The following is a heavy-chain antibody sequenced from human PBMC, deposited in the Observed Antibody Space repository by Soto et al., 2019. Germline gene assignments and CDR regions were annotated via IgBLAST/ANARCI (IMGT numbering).Heavy chain of an antibody. V-gene: IGHV4-61*01. J-gene: IGHJ6*02. CDR1: GGSVSSGSYY. CDR3: ARDREWELPGLLYYYGMDV. Sequence: SETLSLTCTVFGGSVSSGSYYWSWIRQPPGKGLEWIGYIYYSGSTNYNPSLKSRVTISVDTSKNQFSLKLSSVTAADTAVYYCARDREWELPGLLYYYGMDVWGQGTTVTVSS. CDR2: IYYSGST. D-gene: IGHD1-26*01.